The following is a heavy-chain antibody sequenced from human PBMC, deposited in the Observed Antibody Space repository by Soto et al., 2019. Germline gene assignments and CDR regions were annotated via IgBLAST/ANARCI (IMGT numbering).Heavy chain of an antibody. D-gene: IGHD5-18*01. CDR1: GGSFSGYY. J-gene: IGHJ4*02. V-gene: IGHV4-34*01. Sequence: SETLSLTCAVYGGSFSGYYWSWIRQPPGKGLEWIGEINHSGSTNYNPSLKSRVTISVDTSKNQFSLKLNSVTAADTAVYYCARALGYTYGHLPIDYWGQGTLVTVS. CDR3: ARALGYTYGHLPIDY. CDR2: INHSGST.